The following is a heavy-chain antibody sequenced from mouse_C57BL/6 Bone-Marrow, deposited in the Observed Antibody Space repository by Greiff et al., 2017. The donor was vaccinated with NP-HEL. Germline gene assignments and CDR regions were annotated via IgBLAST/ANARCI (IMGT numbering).Heavy chain of an antibody. Sequence: VQLQQSGPELVKPGASVKISCKASGYTFTDYYMNWVKQSHGKSLEWIGDINPNNGGTSYNQKFKGKATLTVDKSSSTAYMELRSLTSEDSAVYYCAGGSGSLDYWGKGTTLTVSS. CDR1: GYTFTDYY. CDR3: AGGSGSLDY. D-gene: IGHD1-1*01. J-gene: IGHJ2*01. V-gene: IGHV1-26*01. CDR2: INPNNGGT.